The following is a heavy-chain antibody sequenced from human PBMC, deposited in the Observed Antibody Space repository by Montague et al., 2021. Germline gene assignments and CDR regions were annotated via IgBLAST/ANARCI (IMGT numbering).Heavy chain of an antibody. J-gene: IGHJ4*02. CDR2: IFYSGNT. CDR3: ARAEDYYGSGSYLGFDY. Sequence: TRSLTCTVSGGSISSGGYYWSWIRQLPGKGLEWNGYIFYSGNTYYNPSLKSRVTISVDTSKNQFSLKLSSVTAADTAVYYCARAEDYYGSGSYLGFDYWGQGTLVTVSS. D-gene: IGHD3-10*01. V-gene: IGHV4-31*03. CDR1: GGSISSGGYY.